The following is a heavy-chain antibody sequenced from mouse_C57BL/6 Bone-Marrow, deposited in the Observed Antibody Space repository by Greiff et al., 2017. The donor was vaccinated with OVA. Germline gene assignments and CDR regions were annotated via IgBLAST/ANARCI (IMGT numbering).Heavy chain of an antibody. CDR2: IYPGSGST. Sequence: QVQLQQPGAELVKPGASVKMSCKASGYTFTSYWITWVKQRPGQGLEWIGDIYPGSGSTNYNGKFKSKATLTVDTSSSTAYMQLSSLTSEDSAVYYCARSKDYGSSYGYWGQGTTLTVSS. V-gene: IGHV1-55*01. CDR1: GYTFTSYW. J-gene: IGHJ2*01. CDR3: ARSKDYGSSYGY. D-gene: IGHD1-1*01.